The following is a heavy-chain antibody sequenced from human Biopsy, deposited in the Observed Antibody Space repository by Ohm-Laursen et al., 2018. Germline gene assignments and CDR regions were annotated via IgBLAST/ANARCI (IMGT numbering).Heavy chain of an antibody. CDR1: GGSLSCYF. CDR3: ARGRGWGNTYFRSFDY. Sequence: SDTLSLTCAVSGGSLSCYFWSWIRQPPGKGLEWIGHNQNSGSTNYNPSLKSRVTISADTSKNQFSLKLSSVTAADTAMYYCARGRGWGNTYFRSFDYWGQGTLVTVSS. D-gene: IGHD3-9*01. J-gene: IGHJ4*02. CDR2: NQNSGST. V-gene: IGHV4-59*07.